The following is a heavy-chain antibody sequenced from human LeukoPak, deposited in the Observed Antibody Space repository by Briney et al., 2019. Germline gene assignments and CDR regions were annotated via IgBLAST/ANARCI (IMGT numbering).Heavy chain of an antibody. D-gene: IGHD3-16*02. CDR1: GYSFTDYW. Sequence: GESLKISCKGSGYSFTDYWLGWLRQMPGKGLEWMAIMYPGGSDTRYSPSLQGQVTISADRSISTAYLQWSSLKASDTAMYYCARSSESYRLEPFDYWGQGTLVTVSS. CDR2: MYPGGSDT. CDR3: ARSSESYRLEPFDY. V-gene: IGHV5-51*01. J-gene: IGHJ4*02.